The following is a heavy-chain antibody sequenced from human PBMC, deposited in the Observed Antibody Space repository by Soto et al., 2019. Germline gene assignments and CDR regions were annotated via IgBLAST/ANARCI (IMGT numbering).Heavy chain of an antibody. CDR2: IYYSGST. CDR1: GGSISSGGYY. Sequence: SETLSLTCTVSGGSISSGGYYWSWIREHPGKGLEWIGYIYYSGSTYYNPSLRSRVTISVDTSKNQFSLKLSSVTAADTAVYYCARDDSSGYYSIGYWGQGTLVTVSS. D-gene: IGHD3-22*01. J-gene: IGHJ4*02. CDR3: ARDDSSGYYSIGY. V-gene: IGHV4-31*03.